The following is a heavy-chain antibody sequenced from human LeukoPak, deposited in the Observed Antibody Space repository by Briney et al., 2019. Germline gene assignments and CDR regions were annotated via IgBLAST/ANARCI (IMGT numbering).Heavy chain of an antibody. CDR3: ARRDIVVVPAAIIGAFDI. J-gene: IGHJ3*02. Sequence: GGSLRLSCAASGSTFDDYGMSWVRQAPGKGLEWVSGINWNGGSTGYADSVKGRFTISRDNAKNSLYLQMNSLRAEDTALYYCARRDIVVVPAAIIGAFDIWGQGTMVTVSS. CDR2: INWNGGST. D-gene: IGHD2-2*02. V-gene: IGHV3-20*04. CDR1: GSTFDDYG.